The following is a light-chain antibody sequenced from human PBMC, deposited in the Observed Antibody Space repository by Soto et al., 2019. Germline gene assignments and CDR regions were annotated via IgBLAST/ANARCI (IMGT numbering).Light chain of an antibody. CDR3: QQYGGSLT. CDR1: QSISSN. J-gene: IGKJ4*01. V-gene: IGKV3-20*01. Sequence: EIVMTQSPATLSVSPGERATLSCRASQSISSNLAWYQQKPGQAPRLLIYGATIRATGIPDRFSGSGSGTEFTITINRLEPEDFAVYYCQQYGGSLTFGGGTKVDIK. CDR2: GAT.